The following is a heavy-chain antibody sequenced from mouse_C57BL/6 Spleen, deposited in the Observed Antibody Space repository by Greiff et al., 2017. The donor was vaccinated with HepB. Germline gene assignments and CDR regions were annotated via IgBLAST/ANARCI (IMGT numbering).Heavy chain of an antibody. CDR3: ARGGIYSNYVDY. CDR2: INPNNGGT. J-gene: IGHJ2*01. D-gene: IGHD2-5*01. CDR1: GYTFTDYN. Sequence: VQLQQSGPELVKPGASVKMSCKASGYTFTDYNMHWVKQSHGKSLVWIGYINPNNGGTSYNQKFKGKATLTVNKSSSTAYMELRSLTSEDSAVYYCARGGIYSNYVDYWGQGTTLTVSS. V-gene: IGHV1-22*01.